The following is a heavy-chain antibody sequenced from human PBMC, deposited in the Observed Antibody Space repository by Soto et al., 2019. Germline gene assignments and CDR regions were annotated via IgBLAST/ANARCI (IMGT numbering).Heavy chain of an antibody. V-gene: IGHV1-24*01. CDR3: ATDGGYCTNGVCHYFDY. D-gene: IGHD2-8*01. J-gene: IGHJ4*02. CDR1: GYTLTELS. CDR2: FDPEDGET. Sequence: ASVKVSCKVSGYTLTELSMHWVRQAPGKGLEWMGGFDPEDGETIYAQKFQGRVTMTEDTSTDTANMELSSLRSEDTAVYYCATDGGYCTNGVCHYFDYWGQGTLVTVSS.